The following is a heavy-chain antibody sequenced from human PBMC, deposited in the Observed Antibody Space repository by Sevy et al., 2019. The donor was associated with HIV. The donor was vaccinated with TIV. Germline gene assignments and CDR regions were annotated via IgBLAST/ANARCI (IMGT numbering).Heavy chain of an antibody. Sequence: QQRGSLRLSCAASGFTFSNYAMSWVRQAPGKGLEWVSTFSFGCGKINYADSVKGRFTISRDNSKNTLYLQMNSLRAEDTALYYCAREGCSKPHDYWGQGTLVTVSS. CDR3: AREGCSKPHDY. D-gene: IGHD2-2*01. CDR1: GFTFSNYA. J-gene: IGHJ4*02. CDR2: FSFGCGKI. V-gene: IGHV3-23*01.